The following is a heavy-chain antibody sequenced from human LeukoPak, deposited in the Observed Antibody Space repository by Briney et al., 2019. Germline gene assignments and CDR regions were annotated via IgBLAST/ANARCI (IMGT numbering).Heavy chain of an antibody. D-gene: IGHD2-15*01. CDR2: ISAYNGNT. V-gene: IGHV1-18*01. CDR3: ARDLPTYCSGGSCYSPYYYGMDV. J-gene: IGHJ6*02. CDR1: GYTFTSYG. Sequence: ASVKVSCKASGYTFTSYGISWVRQAPGQGLEWMGWISAYNGNTNYAQKLQGRVTMTTDTSTSTAYMELRSLRSDDTAVYYCARDLPTYCSGGSCYSPYYYGMDVWGQGTTVTVSS.